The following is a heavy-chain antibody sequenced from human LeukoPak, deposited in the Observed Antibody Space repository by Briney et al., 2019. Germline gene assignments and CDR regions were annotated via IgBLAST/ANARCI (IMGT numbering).Heavy chain of an antibody. CDR3: ARINSSGWYDFDY. CDR2: ISSSGSTI. CDR1: GFTFSDYY. D-gene: IGHD6-19*01. J-gene: IGHJ4*02. V-gene: IGHV3-11*04. Sequence: GGSLRLSCAASGFTFSDYYMSWIRQAPGKGLEWVSYISSSGSTIYYADSVKGRFTISRDNAKNSLYLQMNSLRAEDTAVYYCARINSSGWYDFDYWGQGTLVTVSS.